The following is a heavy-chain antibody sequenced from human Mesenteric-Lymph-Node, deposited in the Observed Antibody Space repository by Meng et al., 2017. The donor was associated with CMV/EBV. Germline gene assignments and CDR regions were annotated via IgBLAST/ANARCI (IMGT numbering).Heavy chain of an antibody. D-gene: IGHD4/OR15-4a*01. CDR1: GDSVSNNNGA. Sequence: SETLSLTCAISGDSVSNNNGAWNWVRQSPSRGLEWLGRTFYRSKWYNEYALSVKSRITINPDTSKNQFSLQLNSVTPEDTAVYYCARVMVRFPKQNYFDYWGQGTLVTVSS. CDR2: TFYRSKWYN. CDR3: ARVMVRFPKQNYFDY. J-gene: IGHJ4*02. V-gene: IGHV6-1*01.